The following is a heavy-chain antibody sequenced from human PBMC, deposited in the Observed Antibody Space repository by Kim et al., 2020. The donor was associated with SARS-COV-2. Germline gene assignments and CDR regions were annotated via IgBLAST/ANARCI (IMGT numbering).Heavy chain of an antibody. J-gene: IGHJ4*02. V-gene: IGHV4-34*01. D-gene: IGHD3-10*01. Sequence: SETLSLTCAVYGGSFSGYYWSWIRQPPGKGLEWIGEINHSGSTNYNPSLKSRVTISVDTSKNQFSLKLSSVTAADTAVYYCARVGGLKGHFDYWGQGTLVTVSS. CDR3: ARVGGLKGHFDY. CDR1: GGSFSGYY. CDR2: INHSGST.